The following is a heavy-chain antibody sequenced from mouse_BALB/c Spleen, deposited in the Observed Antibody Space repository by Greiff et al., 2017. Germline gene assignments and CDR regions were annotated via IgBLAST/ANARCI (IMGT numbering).Heavy chain of an antibody. CDR3: ARFITTADTYYAMDY. CDR2: INPYNDGT. J-gene: IGHJ4*01. V-gene: IGHV1-14*01. Sequence: VQLQQSGPELVKPGASVKMSCKASGYTFTSYVMHWVKQKPGQGLEWIGYINPYNDGTKYNEKFKGKATLTSDKSSSTAYMELSSLTSEDSAVYYCARFITTADTYYAMDYWGQGTSVTVSS. D-gene: IGHD1-2*01. CDR1: GYTFTSYV.